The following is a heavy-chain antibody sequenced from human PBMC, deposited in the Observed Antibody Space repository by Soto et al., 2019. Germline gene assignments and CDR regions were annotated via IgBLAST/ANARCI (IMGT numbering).Heavy chain of an antibody. D-gene: IGHD6-13*01. Sequence: QMQLVQSGAEVRMPGSSVKVSCKASGGTFSTYSINWVRQAPGQGLEWMGGIIPLFGTTNYAQKFKGRVTITADESTSTAYMELSSLRAEDAVVYYCARGATHGSSWYFWFDPWGQGTLVTVSS. CDR1: GGTFSTYS. J-gene: IGHJ5*02. CDR2: IIPLFGTT. CDR3: ARGATHGSSWYFWFDP. V-gene: IGHV1-69*01.